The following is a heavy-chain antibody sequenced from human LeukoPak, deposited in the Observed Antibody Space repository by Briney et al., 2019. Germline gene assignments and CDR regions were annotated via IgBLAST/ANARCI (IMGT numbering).Heavy chain of an antibody. Sequence: GRSLRLSCAASGFTFSSYAMHWVRQAPGKGLEWVAVISYDGSNKYYADSEKGRFTISRDNSKNTLYPQMNSLRAEDTAVYYCASDLMTTVTQVHFQHWGQGTLVTASS. V-gene: IGHV3-30*04. J-gene: IGHJ1*01. CDR3: ASDLMTTVTQVHFQH. D-gene: IGHD4-17*01. CDR1: GFTFSSYA. CDR2: ISYDGSNK.